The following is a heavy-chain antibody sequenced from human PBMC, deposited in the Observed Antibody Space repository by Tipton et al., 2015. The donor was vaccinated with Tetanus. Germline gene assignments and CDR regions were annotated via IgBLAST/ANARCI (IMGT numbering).Heavy chain of an antibody. CDR1: GGSIRSGGFY. D-gene: IGHD6-6*01. CDR3: ARRSVSARFDD. CDR2: IYYTGNT. Sequence: TLSLTCTVSGGSIRSGGFYWSWIRQHPVEGLEWIGYIYYTGNTYYNPSFKSRVTISLDTSKNQFSLKLSSVTAAVLAVYYCARRSVSARFDDWGQGTLVPVSS. V-gene: IGHV4-31*03. J-gene: IGHJ4*02.